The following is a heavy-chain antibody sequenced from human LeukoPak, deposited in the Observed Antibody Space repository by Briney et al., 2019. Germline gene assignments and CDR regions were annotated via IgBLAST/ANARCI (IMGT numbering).Heavy chain of an antibody. CDR2: ISSSSSSTI. V-gene: IGHV3-48*01. Sequence: GGSLRLSCAASGFTFSSYSMNWVRQAPGKGLEWVSYISSSSSSTIYYAASVKGRFTISRDIAKNSLYLQMNSLRAGDTAVYYCARGLRSSGYYYFDYWGQGTLVTVSS. CDR3: ARGLRSSGYYYFDY. J-gene: IGHJ4*02. CDR1: GFTFSSYS. D-gene: IGHD3-22*01.